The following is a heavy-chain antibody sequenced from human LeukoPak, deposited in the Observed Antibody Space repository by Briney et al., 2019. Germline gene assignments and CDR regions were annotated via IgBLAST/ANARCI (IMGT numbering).Heavy chain of an antibody. CDR1: GYTFTSYG. V-gene: IGHV1-46*01. J-gene: IGHJ4*02. Sequence: ASVKVSCKASGYTFTSYGISWVRQAPGQGLEWLGLINPTVGSTHYAQKFQGRVTMTRDTSTSTFYMDLSSLRSEDTAVYYCARRFAEQWLDYFDYWGQGTLVTVSS. CDR3: ARRFAEQWLDYFDY. CDR2: INPTVGST. D-gene: IGHD6-19*01.